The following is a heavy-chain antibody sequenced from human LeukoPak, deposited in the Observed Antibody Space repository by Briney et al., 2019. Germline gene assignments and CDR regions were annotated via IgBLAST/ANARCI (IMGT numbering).Heavy chain of an antibody. CDR2: IKEDGSEK. Sequence: PGGSLRLSCAASGFTFSNAWMSWVRQAPGKGLEGVANIKEDGSEKNYVDSVKGRFTISRDNAQKSLYLQMNSLRAEDTAVYYCAALVAPYWGQGALVTVSS. J-gene: IGHJ4*02. D-gene: IGHD2-15*01. CDR3: AALVAPY. V-gene: IGHV3-7*05. CDR1: GFTFSNAW.